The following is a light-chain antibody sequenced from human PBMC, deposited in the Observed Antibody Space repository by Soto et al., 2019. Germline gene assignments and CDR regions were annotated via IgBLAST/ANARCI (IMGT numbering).Light chain of an antibody. Sequence: DIQMTQSPSTLSASVGDRVTITGRASQSISSGLAWYQQKPGKAPKLLIYKASSLESGVPSRFSGSGSGTEFTLTISSLQPDDFATYYCQQYNSYPWTFGQGTKVEIK. CDR2: KAS. V-gene: IGKV1-5*03. CDR3: QQYNSYPWT. J-gene: IGKJ1*01. CDR1: QSISSG.